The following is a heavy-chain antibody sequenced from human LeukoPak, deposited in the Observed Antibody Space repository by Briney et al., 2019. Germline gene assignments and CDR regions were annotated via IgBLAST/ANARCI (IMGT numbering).Heavy chain of an antibody. Sequence: GGSLRLSCAPSGFTFSSYSMNWVRQAPGKGLEWVSSISSRSTYIYYADSVKGRFTISRDNAKNSLTLQMNSLRAEDTAVYYCARVPSDIVVVVAATPDYWGQGTLVTVSS. CDR3: ARVPSDIVVVVAATPDY. CDR2: ISSRSTYI. V-gene: IGHV3-21*01. J-gene: IGHJ4*02. D-gene: IGHD2-15*01. CDR1: GFTFSSYS.